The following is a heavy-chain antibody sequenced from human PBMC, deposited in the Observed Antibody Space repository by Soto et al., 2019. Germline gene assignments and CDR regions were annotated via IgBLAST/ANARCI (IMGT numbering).Heavy chain of an antibody. Sequence: SDSFSLSCTASGGSFCGNYRPCIRQPPGKGLEWIGEINHSGSTNYNPSLKSRVTIPVDTSKNQFSLKLSSVTAADPALYSCARCQLELPSFDYW. J-gene: IGHJ4*01. D-gene: IGHD1-7*01. V-gene: IGHV4-34*01. CDR2: INHSGST. CDR3: ARCQLELPSFDY. CDR1: GGSFCGNY.